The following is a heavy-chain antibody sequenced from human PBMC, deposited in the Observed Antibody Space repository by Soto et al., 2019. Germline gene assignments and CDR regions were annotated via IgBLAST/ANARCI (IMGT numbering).Heavy chain of an antibody. CDR3: ARDLPWKDYYDSVRQKYNWFDP. J-gene: IGHJ5*02. CDR2: INAGNGNT. Sequence: QVPLVQSGAEVKKPGASVKVSCKASGYTFTSYAMHWVRQAPGQRLEWMGWINAGNGNTKYSQKFQGRVTITRDTSASTAYMELSSLRSEDTAVYYCARDLPWKDYYDSVRQKYNWFDPWGQGTLVTVSS. CDR1: GYTFTSYA. D-gene: IGHD3-22*01. V-gene: IGHV1-3*01.